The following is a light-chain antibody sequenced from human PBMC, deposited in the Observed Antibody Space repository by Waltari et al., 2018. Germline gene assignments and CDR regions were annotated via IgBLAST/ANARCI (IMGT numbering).Light chain of an antibody. CDR3: ATWDDRLVGVV. J-gene: IGLJ3*02. CDR2: TNN. V-gene: IGLV1-44*01. CDR1: RSNIGTNT. Sequence: QSVLTQPPSASGAPGQRVTISCSGSRSNIGTNTVNWYQQFPGTAPKLLISTNNLRPSGVPDRVSGSKSGTSASLAISGLQSEDEADYYCATWDDRLVGVVFGGGTKLTV.